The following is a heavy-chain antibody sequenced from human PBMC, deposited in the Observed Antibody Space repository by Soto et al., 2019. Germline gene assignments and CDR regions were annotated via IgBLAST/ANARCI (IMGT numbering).Heavy chain of an antibody. J-gene: IGHJ5*02. CDR3: ARSYNNYVFDWFDP. V-gene: IGHV2-70*11. CDR2: IDWDDDK. D-gene: IGHD1-20*01. CDR1: GFSLSTSGMC. Sequence: GSGPTLVNPTQTLTLTCTFSGFSLSTSGMCVSWIRQPPGKALEWLARIDWDDDKYYSTSLKTRLTISKDTSKNQVVLTMTNMDPADTALYYCARSYNNYVFDWFDPWGQGALVTVSS.